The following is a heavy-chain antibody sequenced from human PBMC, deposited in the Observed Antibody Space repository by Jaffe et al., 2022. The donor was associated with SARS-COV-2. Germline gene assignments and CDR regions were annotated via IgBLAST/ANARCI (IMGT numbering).Heavy chain of an antibody. Sequence: QVQLVESGGGVVQPGRSLRLSCAASGFTFSSYGMHWVRQAPGKGLEWVAVIWYDGSNKYYADSVKGRFTISRDNSKNTLYLQMNSLRAEDTAVYYCARNNREWGGYSADYWGQGTLVTVSS. J-gene: IGHJ4*02. D-gene: IGHD3-3*01. CDR2: IWYDGSNK. CDR3: ARNNREWGGYSADY. V-gene: IGHV3-33*01. CDR1: GFTFSSYG.